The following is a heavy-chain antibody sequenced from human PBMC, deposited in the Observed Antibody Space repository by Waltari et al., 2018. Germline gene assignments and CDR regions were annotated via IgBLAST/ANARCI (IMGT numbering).Heavy chain of an antibody. CDR2: ISVSDAT. J-gene: IGHJ1*01. D-gene: IGHD1-20*01. V-gene: IGHV3-23*01. CDR1: GFPSVTTA. Sequence: EVQVLESGGGLVQPGGSLRLSCPASGFPSVTTAINLVRQAPGKGLEWVSSISVSDATYYADSVKGRFTISRDYSDNTVYLQMDSLRADDTALYFCATPFYNWDDPLHSWGQGTPVTVSS. CDR3: ATPFYNWDDPLHS.